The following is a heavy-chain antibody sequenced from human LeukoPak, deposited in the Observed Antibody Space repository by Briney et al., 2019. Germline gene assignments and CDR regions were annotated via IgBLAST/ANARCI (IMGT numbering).Heavy chain of an antibody. J-gene: IGHJ5*02. D-gene: IGHD1-26*01. Sequence: SLKVSCNASGGTFTSYAISWVRQAPGQRLEWMGRIFPTLGIATYAQKLQGRVTTTSDKSTRTAYIELSSLRPEETDVFNCASDSGSANVLFAPWGEGTLVSVSS. CDR2: IFPTLGIA. CDR1: GGTFTSYA. CDR3: ASDSGSANVLFAP. V-gene: IGHV1-69*04.